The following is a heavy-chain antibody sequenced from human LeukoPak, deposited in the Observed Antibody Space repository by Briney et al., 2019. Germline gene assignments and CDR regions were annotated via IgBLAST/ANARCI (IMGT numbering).Heavy chain of an antibody. J-gene: IGHJ4*02. D-gene: IGHD5-18*01. CDR1: GFTFSSYG. CDR2: IKEDGSQK. CDR3: VRDRPPDTTIVRLDS. V-gene: IGHV3-7*04. Sequence: GGSLRLSCAASGFTFSSYGMHWVRQAPGKGLEWVANIKEDGSQKYYVDSVKGRFTISRDNAKNSLYLQMNSLRVDDTAVYYCVRDRPPDTTIVRLDSWGQGTLVTVSS.